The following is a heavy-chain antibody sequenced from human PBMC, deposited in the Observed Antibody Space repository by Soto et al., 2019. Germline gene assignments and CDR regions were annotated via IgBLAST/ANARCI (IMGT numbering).Heavy chain of an antibody. CDR3: ARSPTTVTTSEAFDI. V-gene: IGHV4-30-2*01. CDR2: IYHSGST. D-gene: IGHD4-17*01. J-gene: IGHJ3*02. CDR1: GGSISSGGYS. Sequence: QLQLQESGSGLVKPSQTLSLTCAVSGGSISSGGYSWSWIRQPPGKGLEWIGYIYHSGSTYYNPSLKIRVTISVDRSKNQFSLKLSSVTAADTAVYYCARSPTTVTTSEAFDIWGQGTMVTVSS.